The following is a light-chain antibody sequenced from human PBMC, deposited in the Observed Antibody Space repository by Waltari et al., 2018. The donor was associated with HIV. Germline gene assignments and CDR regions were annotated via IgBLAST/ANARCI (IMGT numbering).Light chain of an antibody. J-gene: IGKJ1*01. CDR1: QSVLYSSNYKNF. CDR3: QQYYSTPGT. V-gene: IGKV4-1*01. CDR2: CAS. Sequence: DIVMTQFPDSLAVSLGERATIRCKSSQSVLYSSNYKNFLAWSQQKPGQPPKLLFYCASTRQCGVPYRCSGSGSGTDFTLTISSLQAEDVAVYYCQQYYSTPGTFGQGTKVEIK.